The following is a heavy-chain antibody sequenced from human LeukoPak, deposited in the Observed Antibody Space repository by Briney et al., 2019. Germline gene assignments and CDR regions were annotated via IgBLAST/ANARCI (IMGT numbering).Heavy chain of an antibody. V-gene: IGHV4-31*03. Sequence: SQTLSLTCTVSGGSISSGGNYWSWIRQHSGRGLEWIGYIYYTGSAYYNPSLKSRLTISLDTSKNQFSLNLSSVTAADTAVYYCARSLGGTDFDHWGQGTLVTVSS. D-gene: IGHD3-16*01. CDR1: GGSISSGGNY. CDR2: IYYTGSA. J-gene: IGHJ4*02. CDR3: ARSLGGTDFDH.